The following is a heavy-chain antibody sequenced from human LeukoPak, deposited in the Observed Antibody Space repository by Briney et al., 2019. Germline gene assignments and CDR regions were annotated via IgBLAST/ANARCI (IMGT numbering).Heavy chain of an antibody. CDR3: ARGLGPRQWLINY. D-gene: IGHD6-19*01. V-gene: IGHV3-33*01. Sequence: GGSLRLSCAASGFTFSSYGMHWVRQAPGKGLEWVAVIWYDGSNKYYADSVKGRFTISRDNSKNTLYLQMNSLRAEDTAVYYCARGLGPRQWLINYWGQGTLVTVSS. J-gene: IGHJ4*02. CDR1: GFTFSSYG. CDR2: IWYDGSNK.